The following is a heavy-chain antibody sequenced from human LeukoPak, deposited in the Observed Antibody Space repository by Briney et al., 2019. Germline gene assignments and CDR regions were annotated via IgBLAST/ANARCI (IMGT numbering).Heavy chain of an antibody. CDR1: GFTFSDYY. CDR2: ISSSGSTI. Sequence: GGSLRLSCAASGFTFSDYYMSWIRQAPGKGLEWVSYISSSGSTIYYADSVKGRFTISRDNSKNTLYLQMNSLRAEDTAVYYCAKEILLWFGEIPYFDYWGQGTLVTVSS. CDR3: AKEILLWFGEIPYFDY. V-gene: IGHV3-11*04. D-gene: IGHD3-10*01. J-gene: IGHJ4*02.